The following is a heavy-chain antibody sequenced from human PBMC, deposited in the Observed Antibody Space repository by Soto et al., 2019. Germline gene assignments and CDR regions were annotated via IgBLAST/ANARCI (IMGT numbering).Heavy chain of an antibody. D-gene: IGHD3-22*01. Sequence: SGPTLVNPTQPLTLTCSFSGFSLSVYGVRVIWFRQPPGETLEWLALIHWNDDKRYSPYLKSRLTITKDTSKNQVVLTLTNLDPLDTGTYFCAHTKDSSGFLTSWGQGILVTVSS. V-gene: IGHV2-5*01. CDR3: AHTKDSSGFLTS. J-gene: IGHJ5*02. CDR2: IHWNDDK. CDR1: GFSLSVYGVR.